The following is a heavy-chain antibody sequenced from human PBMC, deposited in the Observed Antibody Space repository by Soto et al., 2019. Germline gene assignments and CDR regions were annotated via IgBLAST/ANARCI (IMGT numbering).Heavy chain of an antibody. Sequence: SETLSLTCTVSGGSISSYYWSWIRQPPGKGLEWIGYIYYSGSTNYNPSLKSRVTISVDTSKNQFSLKLSSVTAADTAVYYCARRVAVAGSWFDPWGQGTLVTVSS. J-gene: IGHJ5*02. V-gene: IGHV4-59*01. D-gene: IGHD6-19*01. CDR3: ARRVAVAGSWFDP. CDR1: GGSISSYY. CDR2: IYYSGST.